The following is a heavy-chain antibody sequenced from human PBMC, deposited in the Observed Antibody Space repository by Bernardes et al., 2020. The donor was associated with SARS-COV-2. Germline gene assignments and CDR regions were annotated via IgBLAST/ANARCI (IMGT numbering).Heavy chain of an antibody. CDR3: ARAGAGSYYLEY. J-gene: IGHJ4*02. D-gene: IGHD3-10*01. Sequence: GGSLRLSCAASGFTFSRYDMHWVRQATGKGLEWVSAIGSGGDTYYSGSVKGRFTISREDAKSSLYLQINSLRAGDTAVYYCARAGAGSYYLEYWGPGTLVTVSS. V-gene: IGHV3-13*01. CDR1: GFTFSRYD. CDR2: IGSGGDT.